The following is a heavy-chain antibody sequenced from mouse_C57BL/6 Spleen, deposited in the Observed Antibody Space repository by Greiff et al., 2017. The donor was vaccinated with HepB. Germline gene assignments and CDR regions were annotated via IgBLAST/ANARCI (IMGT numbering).Heavy chain of an antibody. CDR1: GSTFTSYW. Sequence: QVQLKQPGAELVKPGASVKLSCKASGSTFTSYWMQWVKPRPGQGLGWIGEIDPSDSYTNYNQKFKGKATLTVDTSSSTAYMQLSSLTSEDSAVYYCARGGVGGYYFYWGQGTTLTVSS. D-gene: IGHD2-3*01. CDR2: IDPSDSYT. J-gene: IGHJ2*01. V-gene: IGHV1-50*01. CDR3: ARGGVGGYYFY.